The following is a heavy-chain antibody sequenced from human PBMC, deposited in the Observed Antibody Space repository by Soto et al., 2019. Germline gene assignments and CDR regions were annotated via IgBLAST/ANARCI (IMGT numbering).Heavy chain of an antibody. CDR2: SYYSGST. D-gene: IGHD6-13*01. J-gene: IGHJ4*02. Sequence: QVQLQESGPGLVKPSETLSLTCTVSGGSISSYYWSWIRQPPGKGLEWIGYSYYSGSTNYNPSLSSRVIISVDTSKNQFSLKLSSVTAADTAVYYCASSSPSNWYYYFDYWGQGSLVTVSS. CDR3: ASSSPSNWYYYFDY. CDR1: GGSISSYY. V-gene: IGHV4-59*08.